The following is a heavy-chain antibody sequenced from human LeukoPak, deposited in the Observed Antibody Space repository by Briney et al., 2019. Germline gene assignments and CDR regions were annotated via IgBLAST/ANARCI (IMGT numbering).Heavy chain of an antibody. J-gene: IGHJ4*02. Sequence: GGSLRLSCAASGFTISTYGMSWVRQAPGKGLEWVSSISGGTTYYADSVKGRFTISRDNSKNTVSLQMNSLRAEDTAVYYCAKSVYHSGNYWGQGTLVIVSS. CDR1: GFTISTYG. CDR3: AKSVYHSGNY. CDR2: ISGGTT. V-gene: IGHV3-23*01. D-gene: IGHD3-10*01.